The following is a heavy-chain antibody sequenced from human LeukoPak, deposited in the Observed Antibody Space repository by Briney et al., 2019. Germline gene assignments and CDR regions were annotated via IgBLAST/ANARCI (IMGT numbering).Heavy chain of an antibody. Sequence: GESLKISSKGSGYSFTTYWIGWVRQTPGKGLESMGIIYPGDSDTKYSPSFQGQVTISADRSISTAYLQWSSLKASDTAMYYCASGAGIAAPGTYDAFDIWGQGTVVTVSS. CDR2: IYPGDSDT. V-gene: IGHV5-51*01. J-gene: IGHJ3*02. D-gene: IGHD6-13*01. CDR1: GYSFTTYW. CDR3: ASGAGIAAPGTYDAFDI.